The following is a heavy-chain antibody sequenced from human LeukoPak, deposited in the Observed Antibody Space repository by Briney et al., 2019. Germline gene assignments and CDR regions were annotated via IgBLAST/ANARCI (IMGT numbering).Heavy chain of an antibody. D-gene: IGHD2-2*01. Sequence: PGGSLRLSCAASGFTFSSYAMHWVRQAPGKGLEWVAVISYDGSNKYYADSVKGRFTISRDNSKNTLYLQMNSLRAEDTAVYYCARVPAAYGGYYYYGMDVWGQGTTVTVSS. CDR1: GFTFSSYA. CDR3: ARVPAAYGGYYYYGMDV. CDR2: ISYDGSNK. J-gene: IGHJ6*02. V-gene: IGHV3-30-3*01.